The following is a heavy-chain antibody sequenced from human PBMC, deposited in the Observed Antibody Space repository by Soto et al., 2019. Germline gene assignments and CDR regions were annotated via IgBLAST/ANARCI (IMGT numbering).Heavy chain of an antibody. Sequence: QVQLQESGPRLVKPSQTLSLTCTVSGGSISSGGYFWSWIRQHPEKGLDWIGCIYYRGTTYYNPSRKSRMIMSIDTSKNQFSLGLRSVTAADTAMYYCAQQIAATGTGRPFDIWGQGTMVAVSS. J-gene: IGHJ3*02. CDR2: IYYRGTT. D-gene: IGHD6-13*01. V-gene: IGHV4-31*03. CDR1: GGSISSGGYF. CDR3: AQQIAATGTGRPFDI.